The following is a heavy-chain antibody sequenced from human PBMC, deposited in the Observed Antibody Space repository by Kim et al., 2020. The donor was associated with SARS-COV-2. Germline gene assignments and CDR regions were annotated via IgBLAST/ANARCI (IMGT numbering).Heavy chain of an antibody. J-gene: IGHJ6*02. CDR1: GYTFTSYG. CDR3: ARAFPARLRYFDWSKHGMDV. Sequence: ASVKVSCKASGYTFTSYGISWVRQAPGQGLEWMGWISAYNGNTNYAQKLQGRVTMTTDTSTSTAYMELRSLRSDDTAVYYCARAFPARLRYFDWSKHGMDVWGQGTTVTVSS. D-gene: IGHD3-9*01. CDR2: ISAYNGNT. V-gene: IGHV1-18*01.